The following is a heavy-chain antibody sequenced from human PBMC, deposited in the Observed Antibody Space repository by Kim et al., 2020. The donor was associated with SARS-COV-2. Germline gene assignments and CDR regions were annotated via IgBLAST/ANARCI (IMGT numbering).Heavy chain of an antibody. J-gene: IGHJ4*02. CDR1: GFTFSTYA. CDR3: AKVGWVGRSTDQDS. D-gene: IGHD6-19*01. CDR2: ISGSGAST. Sequence: GGSLRLSCAASGFTFSTYAMTWVRQAPGKGLEWVSAISGSGASTYYADSVKGRFTISRDNSKNTLYLQMNSLRADDTAVYYCAKVGWVGRSTDQDSWGQGTLVTVSS. V-gene: IGHV3-23*01.